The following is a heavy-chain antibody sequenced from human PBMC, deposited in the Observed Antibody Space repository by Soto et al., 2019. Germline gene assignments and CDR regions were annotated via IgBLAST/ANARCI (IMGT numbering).Heavy chain of an antibody. J-gene: IGHJ4*02. CDR3: ARAKNDYVWGSSFDY. Sequence: VASVKVSCKASGGTFSSYAISWVRQAPGQGLEWMGGIIPIFGTANYAQKFQGRVTITADKSTSTAYMELSSLRSEDTAVYYCARAKNDYVWGSSFDYWGQGTLVTVSS. D-gene: IGHD3-16*01. V-gene: IGHV1-69*06. CDR2: IIPIFGTA. CDR1: GGTFSSYA.